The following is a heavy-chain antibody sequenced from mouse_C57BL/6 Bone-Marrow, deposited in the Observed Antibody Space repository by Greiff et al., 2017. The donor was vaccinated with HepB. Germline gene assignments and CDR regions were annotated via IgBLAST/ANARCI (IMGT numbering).Heavy chain of an antibody. CDR2: IDPENGDT. J-gene: IGHJ2*01. V-gene: IGHV14-4*01. CDR3: TLFITTVVADY. D-gene: IGHD1-1*01. CDR1: GFNIKDDY. Sequence: EVQLQQSGAELVRPGASVKLSCTASGFNIKDDYMHWVKQRPEQGLEWIGWIDPENGDTEYASKFQGKATITADTASNTAYLQRSSLTSEDTAVYYCTLFITTVVADYWGQGTTLTVSS.